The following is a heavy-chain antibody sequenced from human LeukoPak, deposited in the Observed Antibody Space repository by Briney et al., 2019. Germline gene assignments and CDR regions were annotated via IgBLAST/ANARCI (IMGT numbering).Heavy chain of an antibody. Sequence: GGSLRLSCAASGFTLSNYWMHWVRHAPGKRLVWVSRINSDESTTNYADSVKGRFTISRDNAKNTLYLQMNSLRAEDTAVYYCARRGAVAGTFDYWGQGTLVTVSS. V-gene: IGHV3-74*01. CDR2: INSDESTT. CDR3: ARRGAVAGTFDY. D-gene: IGHD6-19*01. CDR1: GFTLSNYW. J-gene: IGHJ4*02.